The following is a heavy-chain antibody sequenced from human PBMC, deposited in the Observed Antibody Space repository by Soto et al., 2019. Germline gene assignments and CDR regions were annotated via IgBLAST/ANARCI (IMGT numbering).Heavy chain of an antibody. D-gene: IGHD2-8*01. CDR3: ARQTYMVYAIRENAFDI. Sequence: GGSLRLSCAASGFTVSSNYMSWVRQAPGKGLEWVSVIYSGGSTYYADSVKGRFTISRDNSKNTLYLQMNSLRAEDTAVYYCARQTYMVYAIRENAFDIWGQGTMVTVSS. CDR1: GFTVSSNY. V-gene: IGHV3-53*01. CDR2: IYSGGST. J-gene: IGHJ3*02.